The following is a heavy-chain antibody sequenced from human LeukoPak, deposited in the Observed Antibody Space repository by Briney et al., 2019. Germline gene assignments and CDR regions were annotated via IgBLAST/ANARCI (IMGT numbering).Heavy chain of an antibody. V-gene: IGHV3-20*04. CDR1: GFTFDDYG. Sequence: GGSLRLSCAASGFTFDDYGMSWVRQAPGNGLEWVSGINWNGGSTGYADSVKGRFTISRDDAKNSLYLQMNSLRAEDTALYYCARGGYYDSSGYYWGQGTLVTVSS. J-gene: IGHJ4*02. CDR3: ARGGYYDSSGYY. CDR2: INWNGGST. D-gene: IGHD3-22*01.